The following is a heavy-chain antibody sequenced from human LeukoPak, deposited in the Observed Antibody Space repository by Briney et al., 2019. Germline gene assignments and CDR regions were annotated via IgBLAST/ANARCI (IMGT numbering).Heavy chain of an antibody. CDR1: GGSISSGDYY. CDR3: ARGPINFWPLYQNYYYYGMDV. J-gene: IGHJ6*02. D-gene: IGHD3-3*01. CDR2: INHSGST. Sequence: SQTLSLTCTVSGGSISSGDYYWSWIRQPPGKGLEWIGEINHSGSTNYNPSLKGRVTISVDTSKNQFSLKLSSVTAADTAVYYCARGPINFWPLYQNYYYYGMDVWGQGTTVTVSS. V-gene: IGHV4-30-4*08.